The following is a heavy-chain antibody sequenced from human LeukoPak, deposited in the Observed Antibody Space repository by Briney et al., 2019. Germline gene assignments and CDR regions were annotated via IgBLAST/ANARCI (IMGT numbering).Heavy chain of an antibody. CDR1: GGSISSYY. V-gene: IGHV4-4*07. CDR2: IYTSGST. CDR3: ARGGAYSSSWFYYYYMDV. J-gene: IGHJ6*03. Sequence: KPSETLSLTCTVSGGSISSYYWSWIRQPAGKGLEWIGRIYTSGSTNYNPSLKSRVTMSVDTSKNQFSLKLSSVTAADTAVYYCARGGAYSSSWFYYYYMDVWGKGTTVTISS. D-gene: IGHD6-13*01.